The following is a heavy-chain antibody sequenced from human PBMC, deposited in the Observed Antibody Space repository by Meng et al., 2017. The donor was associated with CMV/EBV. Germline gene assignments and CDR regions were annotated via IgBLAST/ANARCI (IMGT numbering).Heavy chain of an antibody. D-gene: IGHD2-8*01. CDR1: GFTFSNAW. J-gene: IGHJ5*02. CDR2: IKSKTDGGTT. Sequence: GESLKISCAASGFTFSNAWMSWVRQAPGKGLEWVGRIKSKTDGGTTDYAAPVKGRFTISRDDSKNTLYLQMNSLKTEDTAVYYCTTDFILMVYDAADWAWGQGTLVTVSS. CDR3: TTDFILMVYDAADWA. V-gene: IGHV3-15*01.